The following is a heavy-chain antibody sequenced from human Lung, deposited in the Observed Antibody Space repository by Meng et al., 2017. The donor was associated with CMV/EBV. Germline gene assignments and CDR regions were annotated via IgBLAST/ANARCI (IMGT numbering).Heavy chain of an antibody. CDR1: GFTLSSHT. CDR3: ARDRHPVVVPAATVFDS. V-gene: IGHV3-30-3*01. Sequence: GFTLSSHTMHWVRQAPGKGLEWVAVISYDGGKKYYADSVKGRFTISRDNSKNALYLQMNSLRAEDTAVYSCARDRHPVVVPAATVFDSWGQGTLVTVSS. J-gene: IGHJ4*02. D-gene: IGHD2-2*01. CDR2: ISYDGGKK.